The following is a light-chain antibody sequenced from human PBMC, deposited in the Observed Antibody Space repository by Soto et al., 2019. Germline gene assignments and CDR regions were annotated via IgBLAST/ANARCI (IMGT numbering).Light chain of an antibody. CDR3: LQGSHFPLA. V-gene: IGKV1-6*01. Sequence: IQMTQSPSSLSASVGDRVTITCRASQGVRDDVGWYQQKPGKAPKLLIYSASTLQSGVPSRFSGSGSGTDLTLTISRLQPEGFATYYCLQGSHFPLAFRGGTKVEIK. CDR2: SAS. J-gene: IGKJ4*01. CDR1: QGVRDD.